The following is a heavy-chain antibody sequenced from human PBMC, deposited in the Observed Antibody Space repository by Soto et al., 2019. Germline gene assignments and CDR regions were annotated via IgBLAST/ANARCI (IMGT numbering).Heavy chain of an antibody. Sequence: ASVKVSCKASGYTFTSYGISWVRQAPGQGLEWMGWISAYNGNTNYAQKLQGRVTMTTDTSTSTAYMELRSLRSDDTAVYYCARDGSYYYDSSAINWFDPWCQGTLVTVSS. J-gene: IGHJ5*02. CDR2: ISAYNGNT. D-gene: IGHD3-22*01. CDR1: GYTFTSYG. CDR3: ARDGSYYYDSSAINWFDP. V-gene: IGHV1-18*04.